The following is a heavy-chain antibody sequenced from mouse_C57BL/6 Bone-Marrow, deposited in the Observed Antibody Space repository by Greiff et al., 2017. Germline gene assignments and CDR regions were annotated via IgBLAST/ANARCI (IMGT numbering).Heavy chain of an antibody. CDR3: AREEGYLAWFAY. V-gene: IGHV1-19*01. CDR1: GYTFTDYY. CDR2: INPYNGGT. J-gene: IGHJ3*01. D-gene: IGHD5-1*01. Sequence: EVKLQESGPVLVKPGASVKMSCKASGYTFTDYYMNWVKQSHGKSLEWIGVINPYNGGTSYNQKFKGKATLTVDKSSSTAYMELNSMTSENSAVYYCAREEGYLAWFAYWGQGTLVTVSA.